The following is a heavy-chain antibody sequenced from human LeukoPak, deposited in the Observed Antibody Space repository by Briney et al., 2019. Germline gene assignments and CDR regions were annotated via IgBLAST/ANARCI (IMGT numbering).Heavy chain of an antibody. V-gene: IGHV1-69*01. J-gene: IGHJ4*02. CDR1: GGTFSSYA. Sequence: ASVKVSCKASGGTFSSYAISWVRQAPGQGLEWMGGIIPIFGTANYAQKFQGRVTITADESTSTAYMELSSLRSDDTAVYYCAREGDYGAFDYWGQGTLVTVSS. D-gene: IGHD4-17*01. CDR3: AREGDYGAFDY. CDR2: IIPIFGTA.